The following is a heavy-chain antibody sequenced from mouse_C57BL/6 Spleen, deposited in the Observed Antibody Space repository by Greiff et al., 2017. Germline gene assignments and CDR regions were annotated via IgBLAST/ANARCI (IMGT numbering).Heavy chain of an antibody. CDR2: IWTGGGT. CDR1: GFSLTSYA. Sequence: VKLVESGPGLVAPSQSLSITCTVSGFSLTSYAISWVRQPPGQGLEWLGVIWTGGGTNYNSALKSRLSISKDNSKSQVFLKMNSLQTDDTARHYCAPHYDDGSFAYWGQGTLVTVSA. CDR3: APHYDDGSFAY. V-gene: IGHV2-9-1*01. D-gene: IGHD2-4*01. J-gene: IGHJ3*01.